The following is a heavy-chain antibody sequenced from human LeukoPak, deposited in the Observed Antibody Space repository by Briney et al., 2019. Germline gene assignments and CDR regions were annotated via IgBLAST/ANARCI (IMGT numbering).Heavy chain of an antibody. V-gene: IGHV4-59*01. Sequence: PSETLSLTCTVSGGSISTYYWSWIRQPPGKGLEWIGYIYYSGSTNYNPSLKSRVTISVDTSKYQFSLKLSSVTAADTAVYYCAGTSSSWAGTGDYWGQGTLVTVSS. J-gene: IGHJ4*02. CDR1: GGSISTYY. CDR3: AGTSSSWAGTGDY. D-gene: IGHD6-13*01. CDR2: IYYSGST.